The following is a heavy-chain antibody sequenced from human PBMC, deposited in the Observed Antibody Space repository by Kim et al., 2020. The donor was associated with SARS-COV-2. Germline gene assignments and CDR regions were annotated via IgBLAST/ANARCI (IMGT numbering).Heavy chain of an antibody. CDR3: ASSPYSNVFDY. CDR2: IYHSGST. J-gene: IGHJ4*02. Sequence: SETLSLTCAVSGGSISSGGYSWSWIRQPPGKGLEWIGYIYHSGSTYYNPSLKSRVTISVDRSKNQFSLKLSSVTAADTAVYYCASSPYSNVFDYWGQGTLVTVSS. CDR1: GGSISSGGYS. V-gene: IGHV4-30-2*01. D-gene: IGHD6-13*01.